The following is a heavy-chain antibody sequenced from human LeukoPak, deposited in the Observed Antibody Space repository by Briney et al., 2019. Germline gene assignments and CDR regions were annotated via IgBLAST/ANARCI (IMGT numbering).Heavy chain of an antibody. CDR2: IKSDGSTT. D-gene: IGHD2-21*01. CDR1: GFTFSSYW. V-gene: IGHV3-74*01. CDR3: ARELPFDV. J-gene: IGHJ2*01. Sequence: GGSLRLSCAASGFTFSSYWMHWVRQAPGKGLVWVSRIKSDGSTTNYADSVKGRFTISRDNAKNTLYLQMNSLRAEDTAVYYCARELPFDVWGRGTLVTVSS.